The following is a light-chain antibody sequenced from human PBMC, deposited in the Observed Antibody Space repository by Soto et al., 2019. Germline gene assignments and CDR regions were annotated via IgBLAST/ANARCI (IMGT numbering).Light chain of an antibody. CDR1: QSVSNNY. CDR3: QQYGSSGT. Sequence: EIVLTQSPGTLSLSPGERATLSCRASQSVSNNYLAWYQQKPGQAPRRLIYGASNRATGIPDRCSGSGSGTDFTLTISRLEPEDFAVYYCQQYGSSGTLGQGTKVEIK. V-gene: IGKV3-20*01. CDR2: GAS. J-gene: IGKJ1*01.